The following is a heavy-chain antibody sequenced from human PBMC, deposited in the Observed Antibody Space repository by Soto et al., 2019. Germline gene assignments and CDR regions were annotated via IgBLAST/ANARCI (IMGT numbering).Heavy chain of an antibody. CDR3: ARDSLGTVTTWGLTTDYYFDY. V-gene: IGHV1-18*04. CDR2: ISAYNGNT. Sequence: GASVKVSCKASGYTFTSYGISWVRQAPGQGLEWMGWISAYNGNTNYAQKLQGRVTMTTDTSTSTAYMELRSLRSDDTAVYYCARDSLGTVTTWGLTTDYYFDYWGQGTLVTVSS. CDR1: GYTFTSYG. D-gene: IGHD4-17*01. J-gene: IGHJ4*02.